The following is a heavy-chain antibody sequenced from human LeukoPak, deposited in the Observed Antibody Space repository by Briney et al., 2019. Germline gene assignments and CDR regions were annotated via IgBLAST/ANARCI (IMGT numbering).Heavy chain of an antibody. CDR2: IYYSGST. CDR1: GGSISSYY. J-gene: IGHJ5*02. CDR3: AGSPYSYGGGIWFDP. Sequence: SDTLSLTCTVSGGSISSYYWSWIRQPPAKGLGGVGYIYYSGSTNYNPSLKSRVTISVDTSKNQFSLKLSSVTAADTAVYYCAGSPYSYGGGIWFDPWGQGTLVTVSS. V-gene: IGHV4-59*07. D-gene: IGHD5-18*01.